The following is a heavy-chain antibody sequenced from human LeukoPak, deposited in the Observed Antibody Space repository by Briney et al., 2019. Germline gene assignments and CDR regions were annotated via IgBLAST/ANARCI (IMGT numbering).Heavy chain of an antibody. CDR1: GFTFSSYA. Sequence: GGSLRLSCAASGFTFSSYAMSWVRQAPGKGLEWVSAISGSGGSTYYADSVKGRFTISRDNSKNTLYLQMNSLRAEDTAVYYCAKDGLIAAGKRGYYYMDVWGKGTTVTVSS. V-gene: IGHV3-23*01. D-gene: IGHD6-13*01. J-gene: IGHJ6*03. CDR2: ISGSGGST. CDR3: AKDGLIAAGKRGYYYMDV.